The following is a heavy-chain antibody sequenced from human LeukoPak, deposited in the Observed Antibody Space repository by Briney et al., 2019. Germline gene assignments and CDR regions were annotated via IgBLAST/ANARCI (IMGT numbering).Heavy chain of an antibody. V-gene: IGHV1-24*01. CDR3: ATVGPHNEWELTD. D-gene: IGHD1-26*01. CDR1: GYTLTELS. CDR2: FDPGDGET. J-gene: IGHJ4*02. Sequence: ASVKVSCKVSGYTLTELSMHWVRQAPGKGLEWMGGFDPGDGETIYAQKFQGRVTMTEDTSTDTAYMELSSLRSEDTAVYYCATVGPHNEWELTDWGQGTLVTVSS.